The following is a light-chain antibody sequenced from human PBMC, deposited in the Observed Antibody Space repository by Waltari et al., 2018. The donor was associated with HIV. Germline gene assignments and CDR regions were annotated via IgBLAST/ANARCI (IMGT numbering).Light chain of an antibody. V-gene: IGKV1-39*01. CDR1: QSISTY. J-gene: IGKJ2*01. CDR3: QQSYSTLMYT. Sequence: DIQMTQSPSSLSASVGDRVTITCRASQSISTYVNWYQEKPGKAPNLLIYGASSLHSGVPSRFSGSGSGTEFTLTISSLQLEDFATYYCQQSYSTLMYTFGQGTKLEIK. CDR2: GAS.